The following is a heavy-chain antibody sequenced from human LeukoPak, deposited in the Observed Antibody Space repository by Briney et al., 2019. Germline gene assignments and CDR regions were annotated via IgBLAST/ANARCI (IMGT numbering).Heavy chain of an antibody. J-gene: IGHJ4*02. CDR1: GFTFSSYA. V-gene: IGHV3-23*01. CDR2: ISGSGST. CDR3: AKAEDIVVVVAATVFDY. Sequence: GGSLRLSCAASGFTFSSYAMSWVRQAPGKGLEWVSAISGSGSTYYADSVKGRFTISRDNSKNTLYLQMNSLRAEDTAVYYCAKAEDIVVVVAATVFDYWGQGTLVTVSS. D-gene: IGHD2-15*01.